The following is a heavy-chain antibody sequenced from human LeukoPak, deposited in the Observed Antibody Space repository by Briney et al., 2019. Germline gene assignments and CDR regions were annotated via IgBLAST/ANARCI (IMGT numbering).Heavy chain of an antibody. CDR1: GGSFSGYY. J-gene: IGHJ4*02. CDR3: ASGGDDILTGPPQN. V-gene: IGHV4-34*01. D-gene: IGHD3-9*01. Sequence: SETLSLTCAVYGGSFSGYYWSWIRQPPGKGLEWIGEINHSGSTNYNPSLKSRVTISVDTSKNQFSLKLSSVTAADTAVYYCASGGDDILTGPPQNWGQGTLVTVSS. CDR2: INHSGST.